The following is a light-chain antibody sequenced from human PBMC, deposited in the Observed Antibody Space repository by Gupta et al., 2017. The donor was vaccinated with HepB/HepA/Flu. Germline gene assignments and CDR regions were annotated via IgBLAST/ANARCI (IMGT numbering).Light chain of an antibody. V-gene: IGKV3-20*01. Sequence: EIVLTQSPGTLSLSPGERATLSCRASQSVSSSYLAWYQQKPGQAPRLLIYGASSRATGIPDRFSGSGSGTDFTLTISRREPEDFAVYYCQQYGSSPKYTFGQRTKLEIK. CDR1: QSVSSSY. CDR2: GAS. J-gene: IGKJ2*01. CDR3: QQYGSSPKYT.